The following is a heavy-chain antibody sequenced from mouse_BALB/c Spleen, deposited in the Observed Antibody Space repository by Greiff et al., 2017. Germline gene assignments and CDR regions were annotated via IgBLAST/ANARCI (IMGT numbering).Heavy chain of an antibody. J-gene: IGHJ1*01. V-gene: IGHV3-2*02. Sequence: EVQLQESGPGLVKPSQSLSLTCTVTGYSITSDYAWNWIRQFPGNKLEWMGYISYSGSTSYNPSLKSRISITRDTSKNQFFLQLNSVTTEDTATYYCARAYYWYFDVWGAGTTVTVSS. CDR3: ARAYYWYFDV. CDR2: ISYSGST. CDR1: GYSITSDYA.